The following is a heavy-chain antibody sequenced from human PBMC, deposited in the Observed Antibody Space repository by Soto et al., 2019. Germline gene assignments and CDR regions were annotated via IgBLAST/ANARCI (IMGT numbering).Heavy chain of an antibody. J-gene: IGHJ4*02. D-gene: IGHD2-15*01. V-gene: IGHV3-30*18. CDR1: GFTFGSYG. CDR2: ISYDGSNK. Sequence: PGGSLRLSCAASGFTFGSYGMHWVRQAPGKGLEWVAVISYDGSNKYYADSVKGRFTISRDNFKNTLYLQMNSLRAEDTAVYYCAKDTLTVSGGNLDYWGQGTLVTVS. CDR3: AKDTLTVSGGNLDY.